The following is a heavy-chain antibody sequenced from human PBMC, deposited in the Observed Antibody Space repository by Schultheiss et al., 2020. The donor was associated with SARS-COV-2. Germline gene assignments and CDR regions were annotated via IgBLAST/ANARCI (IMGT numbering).Heavy chain of an antibody. CDR1: GGSFSGYY. D-gene: IGHD3-16*02. J-gene: IGHJ4*02. CDR3: ARGTPEYDYVWGSYRHDTYYFDY. CDR2: IYYSGST. Sequence: SETLSLTCAVYGGSFSGYYWSWIRQPPGKGLEWIGYIYYSGSTNYNPSLKSRVTISVDTSKNQFSLKLSSVTAADTAVYYCARGTPEYDYVWGSYRHDTYYFDYWGQGTLFTVSS. V-gene: IGHV4-34*01.